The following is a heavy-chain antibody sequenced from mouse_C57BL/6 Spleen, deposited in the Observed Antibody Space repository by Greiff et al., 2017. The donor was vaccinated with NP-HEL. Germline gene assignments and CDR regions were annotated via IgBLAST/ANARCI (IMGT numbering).Heavy chain of an antibody. J-gene: IGHJ3*01. V-gene: IGHV1-58*01. CDR1: GYTFTSYG. Sequence: EVQLQQSGAELVRPGSSVKMSCKTSGYTFTSYGINWVKQRPGQGLEWIGYIYIGNGYTVYNEKFKGKATLTSDTSSSTAYMQLSSLTSADSAIYFCAIDSPVAYWGQGTLVTVSA. D-gene: IGHD3-2*01. CDR3: AIDSPVAY. CDR2: IYIGNGYT.